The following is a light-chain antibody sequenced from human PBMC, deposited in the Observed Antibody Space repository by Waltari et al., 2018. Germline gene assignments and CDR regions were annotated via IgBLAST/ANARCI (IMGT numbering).Light chain of an antibody. J-gene: IGLJ2*01. CDR2: EDS. CDR1: NIGNKN. Sequence: SYVVTQPPPVSVAPGKTARITCAGNNIGNKNVHWYQQKPGQAPVLVVYEDSARPAGIPERFSGASYGNTAARTINRAEAGDEADYHCQVWDSSSDHRVFGGGTKLTVL. V-gene: IGLV3-21*03. CDR3: QVWDSSSDHRV.